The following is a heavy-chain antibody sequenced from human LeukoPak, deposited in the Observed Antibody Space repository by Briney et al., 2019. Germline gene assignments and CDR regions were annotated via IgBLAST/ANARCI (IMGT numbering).Heavy chain of an antibody. CDR1: GGYTRSYY. J-gene: IGHJ4*02. Sequence: SDTLSLTCSVSGGYTRSYYWDWVRQPAGKGLEWIGRKDSIGSTHYNPSLKSRITMSVDTSKNEFSLSVRSVTAADTAVYFCGRQGYTASYYFLDYWSQGTLVTVSS. CDR2: KDSIGST. V-gene: IGHV4-4*07. CDR3: GRQGYTASYYFLDY. D-gene: IGHD1-26*01.